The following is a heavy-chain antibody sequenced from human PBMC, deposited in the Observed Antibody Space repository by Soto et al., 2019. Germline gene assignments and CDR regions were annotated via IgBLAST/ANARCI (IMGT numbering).Heavy chain of an antibody. J-gene: IGHJ2*01. V-gene: IGHV3-23*01. D-gene: IGHD4-17*01. CDR2: ISGTASRT. CDR3: AKTHRATTVVTRYWYCDL. Sequence: GGSLRLSCAGSGFTPTTTPLSRVRQPPGKGLEWVTTISGTASRTYYVDSVKGRFFISRDNSKNTVTLQMNNLRAEDTAVYFCAKTHRATTVVTRYWYCDLWGRGTLVTVSS. CDR1: GFTPTTTP.